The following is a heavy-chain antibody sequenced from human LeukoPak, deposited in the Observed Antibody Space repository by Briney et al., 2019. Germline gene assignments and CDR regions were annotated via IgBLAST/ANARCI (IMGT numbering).Heavy chain of an antibody. CDR1: GYTFTGYY. D-gene: IGHD3-9*01. CDR3: ARGGHSLRYFDHYYFDY. J-gene: IGHJ4*02. CDR2: INPNSGGT. V-gene: IGHV1-2*02. Sequence: GASVKVSCKASGYTFTGYYMHWVRQAPGQGLEWMGWINPNSGGTNYAQKFQGRVTVTRDTSISTAYMELSRLRSDDTAVYYCARGGHSLRYFDHYYFDYWGQGILVTVSS.